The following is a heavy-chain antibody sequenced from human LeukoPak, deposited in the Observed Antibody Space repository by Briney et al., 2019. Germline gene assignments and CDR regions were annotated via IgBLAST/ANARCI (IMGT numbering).Heavy chain of an antibody. V-gene: IGHV3-43*01. CDR2: ISWDGGST. Sequence: GGSLRLSCAASGFTFDDYTMHWVRQAPGKGLEWVSLISWDGGSTYYADSVKGRFTISRDNSKNSLYLQMNSLRTEDTALYYCAALVSGAFDIWGQGTMVTVSS. CDR1: GFTFDDYT. CDR3: AALVSGAFDI. J-gene: IGHJ3*02. D-gene: IGHD1-1*01.